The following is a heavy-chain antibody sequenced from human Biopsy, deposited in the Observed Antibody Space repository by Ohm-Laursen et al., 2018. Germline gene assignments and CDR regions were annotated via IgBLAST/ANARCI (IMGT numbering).Heavy chain of an antibody. Sequence: SLRLSCAASGFPVSDYYMSWIRQAPGRGLEWVSDINSSGSTKYHAESVKGRFTISRDNAMNSVYLQMNSLRAEDTALYYCARDYTWNYVGIGYWGHGTLVTVSS. D-gene: IGHD1-7*01. V-gene: IGHV3-11*01. CDR1: GFPVSDYY. CDR3: ARDYTWNYVGIGY. J-gene: IGHJ4*01. CDR2: INSSGSTK.